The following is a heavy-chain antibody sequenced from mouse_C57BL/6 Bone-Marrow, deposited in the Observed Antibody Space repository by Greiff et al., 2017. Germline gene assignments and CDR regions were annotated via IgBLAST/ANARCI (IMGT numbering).Heavy chain of an antibody. CDR1: GYSFTGYY. CDR3: ARYYYGSSYVYYFDY. V-gene: IGHV1-42*01. D-gene: IGHD1-1*01. CDR2: INPSTGGT. J-gene: IGHJ2*01. Sequence: VQLQQSGPELVKPGASVKISCKASGYSFTGYYMNWVKQSPEKSLEWIGEINPSTGGTTYNQKFKAKATLTVDKSSSTAYMQLSSLTSEDSAVYYCARYYYGSSYVYYFDYWGQGTTLTVSS.